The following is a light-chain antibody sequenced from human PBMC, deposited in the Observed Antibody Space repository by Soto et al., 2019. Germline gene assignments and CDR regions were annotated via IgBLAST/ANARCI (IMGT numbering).Light chain of an antibody. CDR2: RNN. Sequence: QSVLTQPPSASGTPGQKVTISCSGSSSNIGDNYVYWHQQLPGTAPKLLIYRNNQRPSGVPDRFSGSKSGTSASLAISGLRSADEADYYCAAWDDSLSGYVLGPGTKLTVL. CDR1: SSNIGDNY. V-gene: IGLV1-47*01. CDR3: AAWDDSLSGYV. J-gene: IGLJ1*01.